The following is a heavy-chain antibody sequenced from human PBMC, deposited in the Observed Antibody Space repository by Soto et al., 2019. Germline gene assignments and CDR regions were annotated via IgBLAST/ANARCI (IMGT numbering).Heavy chain of an antibody. J-gene: IGHJ5*02. V-gene: IGHV3-11*05. D-gene: IGHD1-20*01. CDR1: GFTFSDYY. CDR2: ISSSSSYT. Sequence: PGGSLRLSCAASGFTFSDYYMSWIRQAPGKGLEWVSYISSSSSYTNYADSVKGRFTISRDNAKNSLYPQMNSLRAEDTAVYYCARASTYTNNWFDPWGQGTLVTVSS. CDR3: ARASTYTNNWFDP.